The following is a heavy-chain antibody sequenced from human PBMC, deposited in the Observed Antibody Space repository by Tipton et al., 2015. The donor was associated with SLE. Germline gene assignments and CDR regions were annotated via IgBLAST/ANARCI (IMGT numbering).Heavy chain of an antibody. V-gene: IGHV3-7*01. CDR1: GFTFANYW. Sequence: SLRLSCVASGFTFANYWMTWVRQAPGKGLEWVANIKQDGIGKSYVDSLKGRFTVSRDNAKNTVYLQMNNLRAEDTAMYFCARHTYYSFEYWGQGTLVTVSS. CDR2: IKQDGIGK. J-gene: IGHJ4*02. CDR3: ARHTYYSFEY. D-gene: IGHD4-11*01.